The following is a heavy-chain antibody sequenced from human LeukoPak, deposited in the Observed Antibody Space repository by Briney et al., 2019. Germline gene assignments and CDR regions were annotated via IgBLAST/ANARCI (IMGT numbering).Heavy chain of an antibody. CDR3: AKGLSSSSWTPFDY. V-gene: IGHV3-23*01. CDR2: ISGSGGST. CDR1: GFTFSSYA. J-gene: IGHJ4*02. Sequence: PGGSLRLSCAASGFTFSSYAMGWVRQAPGKGLEWVSAISGSGGSTYYADSVKGRFTISRDNSKNTLYLQMNSLRAEDTAVYYCAKGLSSSSWTPFDYWGQGTLVTVSS. D-gene: IGHD6-13*01.